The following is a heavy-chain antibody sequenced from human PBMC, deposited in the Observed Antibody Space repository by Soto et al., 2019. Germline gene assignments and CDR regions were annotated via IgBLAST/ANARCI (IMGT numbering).Heavy chain of an antibody. Sequence: QVHLQESGPGLVKPSETLSLTCTVSGGSMSNFYWSWIRQPPGKGLEWIGYIHNSGNTNYNPSLRSRVTISLDTPKNQVSLKLSSVTAADTAVYYCARQTRYSDSSGYYGNWGQGTLVTVSS. D-gene: IGHD3-22*01. CDR2: IHNSGNT. CDR1: GGSMSNFY. J-gene: IGHJ4*02. V-gene: IGHV4-59*01. CDR3: ARQTRYSDSSGYYGN.